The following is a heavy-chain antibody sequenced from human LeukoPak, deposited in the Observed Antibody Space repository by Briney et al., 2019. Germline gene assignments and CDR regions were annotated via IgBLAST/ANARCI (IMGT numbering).Heavy chain of an antibody. CDR3: AGTYYYDSSGYYIFDY. CDR1: GGTFSSYA. CDR2: IIPIFGTA. J-gene: IGHJ4*02. V-gene: IGHV1-69*05. D-gene: IGHD3-22*01. Sequence: SVKVSCKASGGTFSSYAISWVRQAPGQGLERMGRIIPIFGTANYAQKFQGRVTITTDESTSTAYMELSSLRSEDTAVYYCAGTYYYDSSGYYIFDYWGQGTLVTVSS.